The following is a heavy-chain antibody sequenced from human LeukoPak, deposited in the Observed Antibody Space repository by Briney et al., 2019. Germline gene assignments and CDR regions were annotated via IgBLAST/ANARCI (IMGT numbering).Heavy chain of an antibody. J-gene: IGHJ4*02. CDR1: GFTFRRHW. CDR2: IKQDGSEK. CDR3: ARETKGDYDY. D-gene: IGHD2-21*01. Sequence: PGGSLRLSCAASGFTFRRHWMNWVRQAPGKGLEWVANIKQDGSEKYYVDSVKGRFTISRDNSKNTLDLQMGSLRVEDMAVYYCARETKGDYDYWGQGALVTVSS. V-gene: IGHV3-7*01.